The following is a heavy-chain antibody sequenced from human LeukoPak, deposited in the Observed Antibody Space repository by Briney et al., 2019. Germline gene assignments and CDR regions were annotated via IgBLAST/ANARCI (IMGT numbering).Heavy chain of an antibody. CDR2: ISAYNGNT. D-gene: IGHD3-22*01. CDR1: GYTFTSYG. CDR3: ARVHSYYDSTGYSRGVQH. J-gene: IGHJ1*01. V-gene: IGHV1-18*01. Sequence: GASVKVSCKASGYTFTSYGISWVRQAPGQGLEWMGWISAYNGNTNYAQKLQGRVTMTTDTSTSTAYMELRSLRSDDTAVYYCARVHSYYDSTGYSRGVQHWGQGTLVTVSS.